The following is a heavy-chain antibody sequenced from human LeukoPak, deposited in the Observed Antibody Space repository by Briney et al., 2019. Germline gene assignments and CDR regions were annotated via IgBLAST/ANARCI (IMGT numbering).Heavy chain of an antibody. CDR1: GFTFSSYW. V-gene: IGHV3-74*01. J-gene: IGHJ5*02. CDR2: ISDVGSGT. Sequence: PGVSLRLSCAASGFTFSSYWMHWVRQAPGKGLVWVSRISDVGSGTTYADSVKGLFTISRDNAKNTLYLQMNSLRDEDTAVYYCARVARWFDPWGQGTLVTVSS. CDR3: ARVARWFDP.